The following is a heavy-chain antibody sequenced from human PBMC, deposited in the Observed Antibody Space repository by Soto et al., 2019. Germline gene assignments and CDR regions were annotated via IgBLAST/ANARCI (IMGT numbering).Heavy chain of an antibody. V-gene: IGHV3-33*01. CDR2: VWYDGSNK. D-gene: IGHD4-17*01. J-gene: IGHJ6*02. CDR1: GFTFSSYG. CDR3: AILHDYADYGGWGINGMDV. Sequence: QVQLVESGGGVVQPGRSLRLSCAASGFTFSSYGMHWVRQAPGKGLEWVAVVWYDGSNKYYADSVKSRCTISRDNSKNTLYLQMNSLRAEDTAVYYCAILHDYADYGGWGINGMDVWGQGTTVTVSS.